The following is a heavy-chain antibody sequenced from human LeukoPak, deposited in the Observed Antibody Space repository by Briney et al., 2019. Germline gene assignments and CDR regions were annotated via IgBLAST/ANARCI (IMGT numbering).Heavy chain of an antibody. D-gene: IGHD3-3*01. V-gene: IGHV1-2*02. Sequence: ASVTVSCQASRYTFTAYHMHWVRQAPGKGLAWMGWINPNGATNYAQKFRGRATMTRETSISTAYMERSRLRADDTAVYYCVGYYSPGMDVWGKGTTGTASS. J-gene: IGHJ6*03. CDR1: RYTFTAYH. CDR3: VGYYSPGMDV. CDR2: INPNGAT.